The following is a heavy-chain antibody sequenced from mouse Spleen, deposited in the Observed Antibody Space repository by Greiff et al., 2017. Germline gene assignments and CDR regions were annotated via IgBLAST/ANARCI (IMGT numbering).Heavy chain of an antibody. D-gene: IGHD1-1*01. CDR2: IDPSDSYT. CDR3: ARCGYYGSSYRFAY. CDR1: GYTFTSYW. Sequence: QVQLKQPGAELVMPGASVKLSCKASGYTFTSYWMHWVKQRPGQGLEWIGEIDPSDSYTNYNQKFKGKATLTVDKSSSTAYMQLSSLTSEDSAVYYCARCGYYGSSYRFAYWGQGTLVTVSA. V-gene: IGHV1-69*01. J-gene: IGHJ3*01.